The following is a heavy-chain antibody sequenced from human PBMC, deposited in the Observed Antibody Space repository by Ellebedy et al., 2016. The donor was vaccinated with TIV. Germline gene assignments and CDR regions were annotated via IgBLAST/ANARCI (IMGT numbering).Heavy chain of an antibody. J-gene: IGHJ4*02. CDR1: GFSFSSYG. CDR3: AVGLGLLYGGSPLDY. Sequence: GESLKISCAASGFSFSSYGMHWVRQAPGKGLEWVAVIWSDGSNKYSADSVKGRFTISRDNSKNTVYLQMNSLRAEETAVYYCAVGLGLLYGGSPLDYWGQGTLVTVSS. D-gene: IGHD3-3*01. CDR2: IWSDGSNK. V-gene: IGHV3-33*01.